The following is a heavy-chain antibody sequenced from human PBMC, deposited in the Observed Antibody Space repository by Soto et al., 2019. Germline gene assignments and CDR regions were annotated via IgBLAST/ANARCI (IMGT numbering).Heavy chain of an antibody. Sequence: QLQLQESGPGLVKPSETLSLTCTVSGGSISSSSYYWGWIRQPPGKGLEWIGSIYYSGSTYYNPSLKSRVTIYVDTSKNQFSLKLSSVTAADPAVYYCASPKIAFYNWFDPWGQGTLVTVSS. CDR2: IYYSGST. CDR3: ASPKIAFYNWFDP. J-gene: IGHJ5*02. CDR1: GGSISSSSYY. D-gene: IGHD3-3*02. V-gene: IGHV4-39*01.